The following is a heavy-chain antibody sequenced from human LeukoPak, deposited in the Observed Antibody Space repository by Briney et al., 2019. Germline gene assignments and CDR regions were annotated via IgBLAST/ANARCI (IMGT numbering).Heavy chain of an antibody. CDR2: IYYSGST. J-gene: IGHJ5*02. Sequence: SETLSLTCAVYGGSFSSYYWSWIRQPPGKGLEWIGYIYYSGSTNYNPSLKSRVTISVDTSKNQFSLKLSSVTAADTAVYYCAREGVGTSLNGGLWFDPWGQGTLVTVSS. D-gene: IGHD2-2*01. V-gene: IGHV4-59*12. CDR1: GGSFSSYY. CDR3: AREGVGTSLNGGLWFDP.